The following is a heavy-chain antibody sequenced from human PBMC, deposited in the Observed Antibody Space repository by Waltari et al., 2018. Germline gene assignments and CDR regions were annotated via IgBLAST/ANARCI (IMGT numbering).Heavy chain of an antibody. V-gene: IGHV4-34*01. CDR3: TRGGNYDFWSHSPFVDP. CDR1: GASFSAYY. CDR2: IRHPGST. Sequence: QVQLQQWGAGLLKPSETLSPTGTVPGASFSAYYCRWVRQVPGKGLEWIGEIRHPGSTNYNPSLKSRVTISVDTSKNQFSLKLFSVTAADTALYYCTRGGNYDFWSHSPFVDPWGQGTQVTVSS. J-gene: IGHJ5*02. D-gene: IGHD3-3*01.